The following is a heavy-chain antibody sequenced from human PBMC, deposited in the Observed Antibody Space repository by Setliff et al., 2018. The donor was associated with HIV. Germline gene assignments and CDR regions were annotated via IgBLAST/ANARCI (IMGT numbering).Heavy chain of an antibody. CDR1: GGSISSGGYY. D-gene: IGHD5-18*01. V-gene: IGHV4-31*02. J-gene: IGHJ4*02. CDR2: IYYSGST. Sequence: SETLSLTCTVSGGSISSGGYYWSWIRQHPGKGLEWIGYIYYSGSTYYNPSLKSRVTISVDTSKNQFSLKLNSVTAADTAVYYCARGTWIQLSALALFDYWGQGTLVTVSS. CDR3: ARGTWIQLSALALFDY.